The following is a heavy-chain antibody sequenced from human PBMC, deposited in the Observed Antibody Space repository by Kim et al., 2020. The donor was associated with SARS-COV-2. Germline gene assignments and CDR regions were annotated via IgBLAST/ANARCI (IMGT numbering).Heavy chain of an antibody. J-gene: IGHJ4*02. CDR2: ISYSSRFA. CDR3: AKIVDYDTSDFKAGIFDS. CDR1: GFNFDDSY. Sequence: GGSLRLSCAASGFNFDDSYINWIRQAPGKGLEWISYISYSSRFAIYADSVKGRFTVSRDNAKNSAYLQMNSLRADDTAVYYCAKIVDYDTSDFKAGIFDSWGQGIPVIVST. D-gene: IGHD3-22*01. V-gene: IGHV3-11*03.